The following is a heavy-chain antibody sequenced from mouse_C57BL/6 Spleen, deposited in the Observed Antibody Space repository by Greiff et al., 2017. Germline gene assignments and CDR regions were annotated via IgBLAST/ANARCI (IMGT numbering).Heavy chain of an antibody. CDR3: ASYGSRPRYFDY. CDR2: INPSTGGT. Sequence: EVQLQQSGPELVKPGASVKISCKASGYSFTGYYMNWVKQSPEKSLEWIGEINPSTGGTTYNQTFQAQATLTVDKSSSTAYMQIKSLTSEDSSVYYCASYGSRPRYFDYWGQGTTVTVSS. J-gene: IGHJ2*01. V-gene: IGHV1-42*01. CDR1: GYSFTGYY. D-gene: IGHD1-1*01.